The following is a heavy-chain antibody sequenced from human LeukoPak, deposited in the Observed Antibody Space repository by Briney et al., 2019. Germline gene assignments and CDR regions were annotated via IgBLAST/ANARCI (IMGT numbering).Heavy chain of an antibody. CDR3: ARAGGRSWFDP. CDR2: INPNSGGT. J-gene: IGHJ5*02. V-gene: IGHV1-2*02. Sequence: ASVKVSCKASGYSFTDKYMHWVRQAPGQGLEWMGWINPNSGGTNYAQKFQGRVTMTTDTSMSTAYMSRLTSDDTAVYYCARAGGRSWFDPWGQGTLVTVSS. CDR1: GYSFTDKY.